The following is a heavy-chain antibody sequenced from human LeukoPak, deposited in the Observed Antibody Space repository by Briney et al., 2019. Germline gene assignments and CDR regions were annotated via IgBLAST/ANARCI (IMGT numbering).Heavy chain of an antibody. CDR3: ARTSLGAMALGY. V-gene: IGHV3-53*01. D-gene: IGHD5-18*01. J-gene: IGHJ4*02. Sequence: QPGGSLRLSCAASGFTVRSNYMNWVRQAPGKGLEWVSVIYSGGSTYYADSVKGRFTISRDNSKNTLYLQMNSLRAEDTAVYYCARTSLGAMALGYWGQGTLVTVSS. CDR1: GFTVRSNY. CDR2: IYSGGST.